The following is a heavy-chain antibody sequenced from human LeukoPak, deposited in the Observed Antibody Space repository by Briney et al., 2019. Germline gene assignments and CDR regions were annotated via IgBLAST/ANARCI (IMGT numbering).Heavy chain of an antibody. CDR1: GFIFSSYA. V-gene: IGHV3-23*01. Sequence: GGSLRLSCAASGFIFSSYAMSWVRQAPGKGLEWISAISISDSTYYTDSVKGRFTISRDNSKNTLYLQMNSLRAEDTAVYYCALSGGSNWYGLECWGQGTLVTVSS. CDR2: ISISDST. CDR3: ALSGGSNWYGLEC. J-gene: IGHJ4*02. D-gene: IGHD6-13*01.